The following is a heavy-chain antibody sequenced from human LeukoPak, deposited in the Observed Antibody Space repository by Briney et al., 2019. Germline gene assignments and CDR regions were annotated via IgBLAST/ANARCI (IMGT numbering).Heavy chain of an antibody. Sequence: GGSLRLSCAASGFTFSSYSMNWVRQAPGKGLERVSSISSSSSYIYYADSVKGRFTISRDNAKNSLYLQMNSLRAEDTAVYYCASRYYYGSGSYYNEDWFDPWGQGTLVTVSS. CDR2: ISSSSSYI. CDR1: GFTFSSYS. CDR3: ASRYYYGSGSYYNEDWFDP. V-gene: IGHV3-21*01. J-gene: IGHJ5*02. D-gene: IGHD3-10*01.